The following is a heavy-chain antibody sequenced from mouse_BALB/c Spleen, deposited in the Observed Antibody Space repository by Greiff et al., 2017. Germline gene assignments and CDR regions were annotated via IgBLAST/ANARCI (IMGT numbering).Heavy chain of an antibody. J-gene: IGHJ3*01. D-gene: IGHD2-4*01. CDR1: GYTFTDYA. V-gene: IGHV1S137*01. Sequence: QVQLKQSGAELVRPGVSVKISCKGSGYTFTDYAMHWVKQSHAKSLEWIGVICTYYGDASYNQKFKGKATMTVDKSSSTAYMELARLTSEDSAIYYYARSDYDCGGAWFAYWGQGTLVTVSA. CDR2: ICTYYGDA. CDR3: ARSDYDCGGAWFAY.